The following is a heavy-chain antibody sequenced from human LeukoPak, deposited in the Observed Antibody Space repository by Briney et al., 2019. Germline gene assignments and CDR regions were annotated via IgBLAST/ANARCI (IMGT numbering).Heavy chain of an antibody. CDR1: AGSINRYY. Sequence: PSETLSLTCTVSAGSINRYYWSWIRQPAGKGLEWIGRIYSTGSTNYNPSLKSRVTMSVDTSKNHFSLKLNSVTAADTAVYYCARHLGAQSLIAFDIWGQGTMVTVSS. CDR3: ARHLGAQSLIAFDI. J-gene: IGHJ3*02. V-gene: IGHV4-4*07. CDR2: IYSTGST. D-gene: IGHD3-16*01.